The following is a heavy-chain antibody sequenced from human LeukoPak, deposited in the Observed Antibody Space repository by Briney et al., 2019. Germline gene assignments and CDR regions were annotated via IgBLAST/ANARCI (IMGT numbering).Heavy chain of an antibody. CDR1: GGTFSSYA. D-gene: IGHD6-19*01. CDR2: IIPIFGTA. Sequence: SVKVSCKASGGTFSSYAISWVRQAPGQGLEWMGGIIPIFGTANYAQKFQGRVTITADESTSTAYMELSSLKASDTAMYYCARLAGGWYGDYWGQGTLVTVSS. J-gene: IGHJ4*02. CDR3: ARLAGGWYGDY. V-gene: IGHV1-69*13.